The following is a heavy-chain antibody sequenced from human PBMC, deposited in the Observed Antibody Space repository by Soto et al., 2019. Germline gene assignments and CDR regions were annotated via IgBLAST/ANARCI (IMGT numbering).Heavy chain of an antibody. CDR2: INAGNGNT. V-gene: IGHV1-3*01. CDR3: ARVITIFGGGLDP. D-gene: IGHD3-3*01. J-gene: IGHJ5*02. Sequence: ASVKVSCKAPGYTFTSYAMHWVRQAPGQRLEWMGWINAGNGNTKYSQKFQGRVTITRDTSASTAYMELSSLRSEDTAVYYCARVITIFGGGLDPWGQGTLVTVSS. CDR1: GYTFTSYA.